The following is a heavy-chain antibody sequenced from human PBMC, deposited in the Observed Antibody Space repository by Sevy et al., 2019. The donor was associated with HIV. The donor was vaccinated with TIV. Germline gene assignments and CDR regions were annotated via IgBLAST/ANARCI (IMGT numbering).Heavy chain of an antibody. CDR1: GFTFSSYA. Sequence: GGSLRLSCAASGFTFSSYAMHWVRQAPGKGLEWVAVISYEGSNKYYEDSVKGRFTISRDNSKNTLYLQRNSLRAEDTAADYCAREATEGGGAYYYYYGMDVWGQGTTVTVSS. D-gene: IGHD3-16*01. J-gene: IGHJ6*02. V-gene: IGHV3-30-3*01. CDR2: ISYEGSNK. CDR3: AREATEGGGAYYYYYGMDV.